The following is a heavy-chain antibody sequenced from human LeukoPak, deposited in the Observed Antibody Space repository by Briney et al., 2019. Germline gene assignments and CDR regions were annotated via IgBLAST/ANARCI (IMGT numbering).Heavy chain of an antibody. V-gene: IGHV4-59*08. CDR2: IYYSGST. Sequence: PSETLSLTCTVSGGSISSYYWSWIRQPPGKGLEWIGYIYYSGSTNYSPSLKSRVTISVDTSKNQFSLELSSVTAADTAVYYCARRLGPGGSHYGMDVWGQGTTVTVSS. CDR3: ARRLGPGGSHYGMDV. J-gene: IGHJ6*02. CDR1: GGSISSYY. D-gene: IGHD7-27*01.